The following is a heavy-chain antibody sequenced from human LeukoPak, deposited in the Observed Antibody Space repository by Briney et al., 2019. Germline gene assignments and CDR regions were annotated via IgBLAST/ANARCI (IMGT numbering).Heavy chain of an antibody. CDR1: GGSISSYD. Sequence: SETLSLTCTVSGGSISSYDWSWIRQPPGKGLEWIGYIYYSGSSNYNPSLKSRVTISVDTSKNQNPLPLSSVTAADTAVYYSARSTYYYDSSGYWTAFDYWGQGTLVTVSS. D-gene: IGHD3-22*01. J-gene: IGHJ4*02. CDR2: IYYSGSS. V-gene: IGHV4-59*01. CDR3: ARSTYYYDSSGYWTAFDY.